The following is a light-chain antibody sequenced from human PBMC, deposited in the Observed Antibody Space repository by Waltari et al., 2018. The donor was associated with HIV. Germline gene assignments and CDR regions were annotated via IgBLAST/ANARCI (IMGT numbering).Light chain of an antibody. CDR1: QSLGNRNVGSS. CDR2: KAS. V-gene: IGKV2-30*01. J-gene: IGKJ1*01. CDR3: TQLTHWPWT. Sequence: DVVMTQSPLPLLVTFGQPASISCRSSQSLGNRNVGSSLGWFHQRPGQAPRRLIYKASYRDSGIPDRFSGSASGTDFTLKISRVESEDVGVYYCTQLTHWPWTFGQGTKVEI.